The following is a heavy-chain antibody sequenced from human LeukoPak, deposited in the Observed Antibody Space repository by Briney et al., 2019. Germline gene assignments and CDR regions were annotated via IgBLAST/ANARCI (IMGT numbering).Heavy chain of an antibody. J-gene: IGHJ4*02. CDR3: ARAGSGSYCDY. CDR1: RFTCSSYS. Sequence: AGGSLRLSCAAYRFTCSSYSMNWVGQAQGKGLEWVSSISSSSSYLYYAVSVRGRFTISRDDAKNSLYPQMTSLRAEETAVYYCARAGSGSYCDYWGQGTLVTVSS. CDR2: ISSSSSYL. D-gene: IGHD3-10*01. V-gene: IGHV3-21*01.